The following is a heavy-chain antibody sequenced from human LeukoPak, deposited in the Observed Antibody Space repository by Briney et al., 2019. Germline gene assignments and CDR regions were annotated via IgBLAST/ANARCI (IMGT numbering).Heavy chain of an antibody. J-gene: IGHJ4*02. D-gene: IGHD6-13*01. CDR3: ATLRPRQQLVVDH. CDR1: GFTFSSYW. V-gene: IGHV3-7*01. CDR2: IKQDGSEK. Sequence: GGSLRLSCAASGFTFSSYWMSWVRQAPGKGLEWVANIKQDGSEKYYVDSVKGRFTISRDNAKNSLYLQMSSLRAEDTAVYYCATLRPRQQLVVDHWGQGTPVTVSS.